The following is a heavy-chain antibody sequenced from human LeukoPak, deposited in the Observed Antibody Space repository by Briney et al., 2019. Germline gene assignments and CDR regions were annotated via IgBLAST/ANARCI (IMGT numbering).Heavy chain of an antibody. CDR3: ARVDRQWLVGNLDS. CDR2: IIPIFGTA. D-gene: IGHD6-19*01. V-gene: IGHV1-69*01. CDR1: GGTFSSYA. Sequence: SVKVSCKASGGTFSSYAISWVRQAPGQGLEWMGGIIPIFGTANYAQKFQGRVTITADESTSTAYMELSSLRSEDTAVYYCARVDRQWLVGNLDSWGQGTLVTVSS. J-gene: IGHJ4*02.